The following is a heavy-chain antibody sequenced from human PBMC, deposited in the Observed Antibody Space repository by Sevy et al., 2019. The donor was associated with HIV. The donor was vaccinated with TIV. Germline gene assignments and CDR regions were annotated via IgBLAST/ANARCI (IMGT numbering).Heavy chain of an antibody. CDR2: ISGSGGST. Sequence: GGSLRLSCAASGFTFSSYAMSWVRQAPGKGLEWVSAISGSGGSTYYADSVKGRFTISRDNSKNTLYLQMNSLRAEDTAVYYCAKDRGVLWFGELLSWYYFDYWGQGTLVTVSS. V-gene: IGHV3-23*01. CDR1: GFTFSSYA. D-gene: IGHD3-10*01. CDR3: AKDRGVLWFGELLSWYYFDY. J-gene: IGHJ4*02.